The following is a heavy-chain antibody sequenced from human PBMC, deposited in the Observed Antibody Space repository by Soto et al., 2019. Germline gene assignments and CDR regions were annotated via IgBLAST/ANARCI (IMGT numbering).Heavy chain of an antibody. CDR1: GYTFTSYG. D-gene: IGHD3-16*02. Sequence: QVQLVQSGAEVKKPGASVKVSCKASGYTFTSYGISWVRQAPGQGLEWMGWISAYNGNTNYAQKRQGRVTMTTDTSTSTAYMELRSLRSDDTAVYYCARDGAIHLGELSLSALDYWGQGTLVTVSS. CDR3: ARDGAIHLGELSLSALDY. CDR2: ISAYNGNT. V-gene: IGHV1-18*01. J-gene: IGHJ4*02.